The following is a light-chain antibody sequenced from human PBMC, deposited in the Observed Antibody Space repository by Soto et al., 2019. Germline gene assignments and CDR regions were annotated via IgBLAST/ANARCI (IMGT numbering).Light chain of an antibody. J-gene: IGKJ4*01. CDR3: QQYNNWPLT. Sequence: EILMTQSPATLSVSPGERATLSCRANQSVSSNLAWYQQRPGQAPSLLRYGASTRATGIPARFSGSGSGTEFTLTISRLQSEDFAVYYCQQYNNWPLTFCGGTKLEIK. CDR1: QSVSSN. CDR2: GAS. V-gene: IGKV3D-15*01.